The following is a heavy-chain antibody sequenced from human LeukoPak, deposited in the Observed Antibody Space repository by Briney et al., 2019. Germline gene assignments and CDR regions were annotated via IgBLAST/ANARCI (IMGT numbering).Heavy chain of an antibody. V-gene: IGHV3-23*01. Sequence: GGSLRLSCAASGFTFSSYGMSWVRQAPGKGLEWVSAISGSGGSTYYADSVKGRFTISRDNSKHTLYLQMHSLRAEDTAVYYCARFSTYYDIAPWGQGTLVTVSS. J-gene: IGHJ5*02. CDR2: ISGSGGST. CDR3: ARFSTYYDIAP. CDR1: GFTFSSYG. D-gene: IGHD3-22*01.